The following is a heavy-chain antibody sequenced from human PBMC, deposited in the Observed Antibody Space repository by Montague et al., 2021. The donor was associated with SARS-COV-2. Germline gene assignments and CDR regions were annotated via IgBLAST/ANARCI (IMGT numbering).Heavy chain of an antibody. V-gene: IGHV4-39*01. CDR3: ARQPTRGITIFGVVTDYGMDV. CDR1: GGSISSSSYY. CDR2: IYYSGXT. J-gene: IGHJ6*02. Sequence: SETLSLTCTVSGGSISSSSYYWGWIRQPGGKRLEWIGNIYYSGXTXYXXXXKXRATISVDTSKNQFSLKLSSVTAADTAVYYCARQPTRGITIFGVVTDYGMDVWGQGTTVTVSS. D-gene: IGHD3-3*01.